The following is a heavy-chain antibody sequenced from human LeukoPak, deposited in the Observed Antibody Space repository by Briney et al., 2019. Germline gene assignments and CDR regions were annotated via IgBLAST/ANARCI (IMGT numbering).Heavy chain of an antibody. J-gene: IGHJ4*02. Sequence: GGSLRLSCAASGFTFSSYWMSWVRQAPGKGLEWVANIKKDGIEKYYVESVKGRFTISRDNAKNSLYLQMNSLRAEDTAVYYCARGRYSSRSGGYYFDIWGQGTLVTVSS. D-gene: IGHD2-2*01. CDR1: GFTFSSYW. CDR3: ARGRYSSRSGGYYFDI. CDR2: IKKDGIEK. V-gene: IGHV3-7*01.